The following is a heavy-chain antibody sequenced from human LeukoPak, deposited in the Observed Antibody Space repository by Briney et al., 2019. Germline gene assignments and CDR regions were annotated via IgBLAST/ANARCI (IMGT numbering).Heavy chain of an antibody. J-gene: IGHJ4*02. CDR2: IYYSGNT. D-gene: IGHD2-15*01. CDR1: GFTFSSYG. Sequence: GSLRLSCAASGFTFSSYGMSWVRQAPGKGLEWIGYIYYSGNTNYNPSLKSRVTISVDTSKNQFSLKLSSVTAADTAVYYCACSATYYYFDYWGQGTLVTVSS. V-gene: IGHV4-59*01. CDR3: ACSATYYYFDY.